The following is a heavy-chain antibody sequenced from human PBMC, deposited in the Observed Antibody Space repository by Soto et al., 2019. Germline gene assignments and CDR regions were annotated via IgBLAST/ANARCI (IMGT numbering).Heavy chain of an antibody. CDR1: GYTFTTCP. CDR3: ARDASVSPGRWFDP. V-gene: IGHV1-3*04. D-gene: IGHD2-8*02. CDR2: INTGNGAT. Sequence: GASVKVSCKASGYTFTTCPMHWVRQAPGQRLQWMGWINTGNGATKYSQDFQGRVTILRDTSANTAYMELISLASEDTAVCYCARDASVSPGRWFDPWGQGTLVTVSS. J-gene: IGHJ5*02.